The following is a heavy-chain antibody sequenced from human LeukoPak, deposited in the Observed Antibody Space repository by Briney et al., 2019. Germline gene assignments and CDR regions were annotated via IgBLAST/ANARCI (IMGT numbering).Heavy chain of an antibody. CDR3: ASALRVGATRYQYYYMDV. D-gene: IGHD1-26*01. Sequence: PSETLSLTCTVSGDSLSSGYYWGWIRQPPGKGLEGIGSIYHSVSTYYNPSRRRRVTLSVDNSKNQLSLRLSSWNAADTAMCYLASALRVGATRYQYYYMDVWDQGTTVTVSS. V-gene: IGHV4-38-2*02. CDR2: IYHSVST. CDR1: GDSLSSGYY. J-gene: IGHJ6*03.